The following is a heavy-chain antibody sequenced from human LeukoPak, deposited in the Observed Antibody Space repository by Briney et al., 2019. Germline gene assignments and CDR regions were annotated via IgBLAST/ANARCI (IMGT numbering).Heavy chain of an antibody. CDR3: ARAPTSYYYFDY. Sequence: GRSLRLSCTTSGFTFGDYAMSWVRQAPGKGLEWVSVIYSGGSTYYADSVKGRFTISRDNSKNTLYLQMNSLRAEDTAVYYCARAPTSYYYFDYWGQGTLVTVSS. V-gene: IGHV3-66*01. CDR1: GFTFGDYA. CDR2: IYSGGST. J-gene: IGHJ4*02. D-gene: IGHD1-26*01.